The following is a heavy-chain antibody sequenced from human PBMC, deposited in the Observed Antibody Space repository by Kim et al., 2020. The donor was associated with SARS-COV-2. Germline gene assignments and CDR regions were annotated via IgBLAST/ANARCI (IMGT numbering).Heavy chain of an antibody. CDR2: IKQDGSEK. Sequence: GGSLRLSRAASGFTFSSYWMSWVRQAPGKGLEWVANIKQDGSEKYYVDSVKGRFTISRDNAKNSLYLQMNSLRAEDTAVYYCARRGDDDWYYYGMDVWGQGTTVTVSS. CDR1: GFTFSSYW. CDR3: ARRGDDDWYYYGMDV. V-gene: IGHV3-7*01. D-gene: IGHD3-9*01. J-gene: IGHJ6*02.